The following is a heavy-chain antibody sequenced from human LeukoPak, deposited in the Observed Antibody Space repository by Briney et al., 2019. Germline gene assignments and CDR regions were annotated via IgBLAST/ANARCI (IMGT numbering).Heavy chain of an antibody. V-gene: IGHV4-38-2*02. CDR2: IYTSGST. D-gene: IGHD2-8*01. J-gene: IGHJ4*02. CDR1: GYSISSGYY. Sequence: PSETLSLTCTVSGYSISSGYYWGWIRQPPGKGLEWIGRIYTSGSTNYNPSLKSRVTMSVDTSKNQFSLKLSSVTAADTAVYYCARDYCTNGVCYFDYWGQGTLVTVSS. CDR3: ARDYCTNGVCYFDY.